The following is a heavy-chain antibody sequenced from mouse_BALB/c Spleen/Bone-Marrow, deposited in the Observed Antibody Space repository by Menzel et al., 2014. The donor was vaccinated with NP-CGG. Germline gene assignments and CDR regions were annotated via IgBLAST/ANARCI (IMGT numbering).Heavy chain of an antibody. J-gene: IGHJ3*01. Sequence: VHVKQSGAELVKPGASVKLSCTASGFNIKDTYMHWVKQRPEQGLEWIGRIDPANGNTKYDPKFQGKATITADTPSNTAYLQLSSLTSEDTAVYYCAAYYRYLAWFAYWGQGTLVTVSA. D-gene: IGHD2-14*01. V-gene: IGHV14-3*02. CDR3: AAYYRYLAWFAY. CDR1: GFNIKDTY. CDR2: IDPANGNT.